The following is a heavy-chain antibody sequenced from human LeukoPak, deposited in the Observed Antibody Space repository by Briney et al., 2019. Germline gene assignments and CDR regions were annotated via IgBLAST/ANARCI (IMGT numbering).Heavy chain of an antibody. J-gene: IGHJ5*02. Sequence: PGGSLRLSCAVSGFTFSSYSMNWVRQAPGKGLEWVSSISSSSSYIYYADSVKGRFTISRDNAKNSLYLQMNSLRAEDTAVYYCARDLYGSGWYGEDWFDPWGQGTLVTVSS. V-gene: IGHV3-21*01. CDR2: ISSSSSYI. CDR3: ARDLYGSGWYGEDWFDP. CDR1: GFTFSSYS. D-gene: IGHD6-19*01.